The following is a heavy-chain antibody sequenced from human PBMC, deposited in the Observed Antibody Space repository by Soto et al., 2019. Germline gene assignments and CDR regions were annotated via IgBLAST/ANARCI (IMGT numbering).Heavy chain of an antibody. CDR1: GGSVDSVNHY. Sequence: SETLSHTCSVSGGSVDSVNHYWSWIRQPPGKGLEWIGYSYNGGHTFYNPSLKSRVKILVDKSRNPLSLRLSCVSAADTAVYFCASSEYSSLSINWFDTWGQGALVTVSS. V-gene: IGHV4-30-4*01. J-gene: IGHJ5*02. D-gene: IGHD6-6*01. CDR2: SYNGGHT. CDR3: ASSEYSSLSINWFDT.